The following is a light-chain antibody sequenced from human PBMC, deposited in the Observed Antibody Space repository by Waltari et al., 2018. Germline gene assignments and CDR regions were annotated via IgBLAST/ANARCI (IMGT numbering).Light chain of an antibody. V-gene: IGKV1-39*01. J-gene: IGKJ4*01. CDR2: AAS. CDR3: QQSYTTPLT. Sequence: DIQMTQSPSSLSASIGDSVTITCRASQRIYSHLNWYQQKPGKAPKLLMYAASSLQSGVPSRFSASESGTDFTLTISSLQPEDSATYYGQQSYTTPLTFGGGTKVEI. CDR1: QRIYSH.